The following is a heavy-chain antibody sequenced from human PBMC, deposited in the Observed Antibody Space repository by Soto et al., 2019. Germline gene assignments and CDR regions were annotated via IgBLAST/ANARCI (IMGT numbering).Heavy chain of an antibody. J-gene: IGHJ5*02. V-gene: IGHV4-4*07. CDR1: GASMNSYH. CDR3: ARDQGVAAAGITWFDP. Sequence: QVQLQASGPGLVKPSETLSLTCTVSGASMNSYHWSWIRQPAGTGLECIGHIHSSGSTNYNPSLRSRVTMSVDTSKNQFSLRLMSLTAAATAVYYCARDQGVAAAGITWFDPWGQGSLVTVSS. CDR2: IHSSGST. D-gene: IGHD6-13*01.